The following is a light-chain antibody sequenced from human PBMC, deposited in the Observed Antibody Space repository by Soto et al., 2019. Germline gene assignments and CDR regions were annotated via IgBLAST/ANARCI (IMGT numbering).Light chain of an antibody. J-gene: IGKJ3*01. Sequence: DIQMTQSPSSLSASAGDKVTITCRASQGIRNNLAWYQQKPGKVPTLLIYAASTLQSGVPSRFSDSGSGTDFTLTISSLQPEDVATYYCQKYYSVPFTFGPGTKVEIK. CDR2: AAS. CDR3: QKYYSVPFT. CDR1: QGIRNN. V-gene: IGKV1-27*01.